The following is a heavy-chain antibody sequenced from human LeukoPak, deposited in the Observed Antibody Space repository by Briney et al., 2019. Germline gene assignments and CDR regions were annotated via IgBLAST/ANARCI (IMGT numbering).Heavy chain of an antibody. CDR2: ISAYNGNT. V-gene: IGHV1-18*01. D-gene: IGHD6-13*01. CDR3: ARSVRGSSWQYYFDY. Sequence: ASVKVSCKASGYTFTSYGFSWVRQAPGQGLEWVGWISAYNGNTNYAQKLQGRVTMNTDTSTSTAYMELRSLRSDDTAVYYCARSVRGSSWQYYFDYWGQGTLVTVSS. J-gene: IGHJ4*02. CDR1: GYTFTSYG.